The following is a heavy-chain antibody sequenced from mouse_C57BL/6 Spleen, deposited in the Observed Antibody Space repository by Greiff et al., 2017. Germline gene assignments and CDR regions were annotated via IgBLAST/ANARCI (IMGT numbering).Heavy chain of an antibody. Sequence: DVHLVESGGGLVKPGGSLKLSCAASGFTFSDYGMHWVRQAPEKGLEWVAYISSGSSTIYYADTVKGRFTISRDNAKNTLFLQMTSLRSEDTAMYYCARPGTTVVATKYFDVWGTGTTVTVSS. J-gene: IGHJ1*03. CDR3: ARPGTTVVATKYFDV. CDR1: GFTFSDYG. V-gene: IGHV5-17*01. D-gene: IGHD1-1*01. CDR2: ISSGSSTI.